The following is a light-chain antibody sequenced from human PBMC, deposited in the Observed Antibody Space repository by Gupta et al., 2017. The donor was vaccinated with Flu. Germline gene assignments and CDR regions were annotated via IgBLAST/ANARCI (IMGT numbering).Light chain of an antibody. J-gene: IGLJ3*02. Sequence: SALPQPATVSGSPGQSITISCTATTRDVGGYNFVSWYHQHPGKAPKFIIYEATNRPSGVSNRFSGSKSGNTASLTISGLQAEDEADYYCISYTSSSTLVFGGGTKMTVL. CDR1: TRDVGGYNF. V-gene: IGLV2-14*01. CDR3: ISYTSSSTLV. CDR2: EAT.